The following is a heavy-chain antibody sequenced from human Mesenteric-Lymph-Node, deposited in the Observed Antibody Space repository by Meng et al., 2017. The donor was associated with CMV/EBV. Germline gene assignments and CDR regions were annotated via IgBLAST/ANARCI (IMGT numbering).Heavy chain of an antibody. CDR2: ISGSGGST. J-gene: IGHJ1*01. Sequence: GGSLRLSCAASGFTFSSYAMSWVRQAPGKGLEWVSAISGSGGSTYYADSVKGRFTISRDNSKNTLYLQMNSLRAEDTAVYYCTKGLRDEYFQHWGQGTLVTVSS. CDR1: GFTFSSYA. V-gene: IGHV3-23*01. D-gene: IGHD5-12*01. CDR3: TKGLRDEYFQH.